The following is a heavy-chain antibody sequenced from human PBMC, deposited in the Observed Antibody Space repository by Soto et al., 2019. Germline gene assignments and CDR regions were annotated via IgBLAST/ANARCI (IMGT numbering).Heavy chain of an antibody. V-gene: IGHV3-30*18. CDR1: GFTFSSYG. CDR2: ISYDGSNK. J-gene: IGHJ4*02. CDR3: AKSSAVAATPAFFDY. D-gene: IGHD2-15*01. Sequence: QVQLVESGGGVVQPGRSLRLSCAASGFTFSSYGMHWVRQAPGKGLEWVAVISYDGSNKYYADSVKGRFTISRDNSKNTLYLQMNSLRAEDTAVYYCAKSSAVAATPAFFDYWGQGTLVTVSS.